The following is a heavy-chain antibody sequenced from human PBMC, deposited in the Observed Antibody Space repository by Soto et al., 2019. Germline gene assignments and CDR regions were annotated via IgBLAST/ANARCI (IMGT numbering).Heavy chain of an antibody. J-gene: IGHJ4*02. CDR3: VSARGYGHASVPYS. Sequence: QAHLVESGGGVVQPGRSLRLSCAASGFTFTSYGMHWVRQAPGTRLEWVAVISYDGGLQHYADSVKGRFTISRDNSKNMVLRQMNSLRAEDTAVYYCVSARGYGHASVPYSWGQGTLVSVSS. D-gene: IGHD5-18*01. CDR2: ISYDGGLQ. CDR1: GFTFTSYG. V-gene: IGHV3-30*03.